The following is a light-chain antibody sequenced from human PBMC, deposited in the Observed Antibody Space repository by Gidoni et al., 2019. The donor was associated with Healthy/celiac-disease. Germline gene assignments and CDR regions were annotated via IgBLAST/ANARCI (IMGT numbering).Light chain of an antibody. CDR1: QSISSW. CDR3: QQYNSYST. J-gene: IGKJ1*01. CDR2: KAS. V-gene: IGKV1-5*03. Sequence: DFHMTQSPSTLSASVGDRVTITCRASQSISSWLAWYQQKPGKAPKLLIYKASSLESGVPSRFSGSGSGTEFTLTISSLQPDDFATYYCQQYNSYSTFGQGTKVEIK.